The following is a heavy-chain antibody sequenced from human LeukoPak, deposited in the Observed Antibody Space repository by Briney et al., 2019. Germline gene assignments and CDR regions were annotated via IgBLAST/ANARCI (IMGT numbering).Heavy chain of an antibody. CDR1: GYTFTSYD. V-gene: IGHV1-8*01. D-gene: IGHD1-26*01. Sequence: GASVKVSCKASGYTFTSYDINWVRQATGQGLEWMGWMNPNSGNTGCAQKFQGRVTMTRNTSISTAYMELSSLRSEDTAVYYCARMKVGATPSDYWGQGTLVTVSS. CDR3: ARMKVGATPSDY. J-gene: IGHJ4*02. CDR2: MNPNSGNT.